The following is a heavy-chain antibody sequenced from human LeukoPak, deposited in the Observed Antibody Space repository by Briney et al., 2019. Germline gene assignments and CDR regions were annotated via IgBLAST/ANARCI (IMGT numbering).Heavy chain of an antibody. Sequence: GGSLRLSCAASGFTFSSYAMSWVRQAPGKGLEWVSAISGSGGSTYYADSVKGRFTISRDNSKNTLYLQKNSLRAEETAVYCCAKVFAYYYDSSGYYPIDYWGQGTLVTVSS. CDR3: AKVFAYYYDSSGYYPIDY. D-gene: IGHD3-22*01. CDR2: ISGSGGST. V-gene: IGHV3-23*01. CDR1: GFTFSSYA. J-gene: IGHJ4*02.